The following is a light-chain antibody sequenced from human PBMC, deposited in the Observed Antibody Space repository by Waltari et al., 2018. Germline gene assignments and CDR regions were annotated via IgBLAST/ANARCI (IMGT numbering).Light chain of an antibody. V-gene: IGLV3-19*01. CDR3: NARDSSGNFWV. CDR1: SLRSYY. Sequence: SSELTQDPAVSVALGQTVRITCQGDSLRSYYASWYQQKPGQAPVLVIYGKNNRPSGIPDRFPGSSSGNTASLTITGAQAEDEADYYCNARDSSGNFWVFGGGTKLTVL. J-gene: IGLJ3*02. CDR2: GKN.